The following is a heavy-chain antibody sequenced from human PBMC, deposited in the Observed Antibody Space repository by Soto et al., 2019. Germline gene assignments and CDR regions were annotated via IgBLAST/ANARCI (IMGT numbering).Heavy chain of an antibody. CDR2: ISSSSSYT. CDR3: ARDGAYCGGECYPDAFDI. CDR1: GFTFSDYY. J-gene: IGHJ3*02. D-gene: IGHD2-21*01. V-gene: IGHV3-11*06. Sequence: PGGSLRLSCAASGFTFSDYYMSWIRQAPGKGLEWVSYISSSSSYTNYADSVKGRFTISRDNAKNSLYLQMNSLRAEGTAVYYCARDGAYCGGECYPDAFDIWGQGTMVTVSS.